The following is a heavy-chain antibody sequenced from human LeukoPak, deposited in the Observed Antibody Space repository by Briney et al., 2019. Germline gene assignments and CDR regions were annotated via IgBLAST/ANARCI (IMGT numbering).Heavy chain of an antibody. V-gene: IGHV4-59*01. CDR2: IYYSGST. CDR1: GGSISSYY. J-gene: IGHJ3*02. Sequence: SETLSLTCTVSGGSISSYYWSWIRQPPGKGLKWIGYIYYSGSTNYNPSLKSRVTISVDTSKNQFSLKLSSVTAADTAVYYCARFFVVGRAFDIWGQGTMVTVSS. CDR3: ARFFVVGRAFDI. D-gene: IGHD3-3*01.